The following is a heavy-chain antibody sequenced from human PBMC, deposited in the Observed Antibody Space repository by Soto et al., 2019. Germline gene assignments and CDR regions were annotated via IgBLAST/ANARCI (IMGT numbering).Heavy chain of an antibody. CDR1: GYSFTSYW. CDR2: IYPGDSDT. J-gene: IGHJ6*02. Sequence: GESLKISCKGSGYSFTSYWIGWVRQMPGKGLEWMGIIYPGDSDTRYSPSFQGQVTISADKSISTAYLQWSSLKASDTAMYYCASGYYGSGSYYSVKYYYGMDVWGQGTTVPSP. V-gene: IGHV5-51*01. CDR3: ASGYYGSGSYYSVKYYYGMDV. D-gene: IGHD3-10*01.